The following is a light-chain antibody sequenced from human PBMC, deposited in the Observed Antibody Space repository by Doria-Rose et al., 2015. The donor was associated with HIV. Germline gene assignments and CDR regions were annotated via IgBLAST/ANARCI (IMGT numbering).Light chain of an antibody. Sequence: IVLTQSPGTLSLSPGERATLSCRASQSFSSTYLAWYQQKPGQAPSLLIYDGSTRATGIPDRFSASGSGSDFTLTINRLEPEDFALYYCHQCGTSWTFGQGTKVGI. CDR1: QSFSSTY. CDR3: HQCGTSWT. V-gene: IGKV3-20*01. CDR2: DGS. J-gene: IGKJ1*01.